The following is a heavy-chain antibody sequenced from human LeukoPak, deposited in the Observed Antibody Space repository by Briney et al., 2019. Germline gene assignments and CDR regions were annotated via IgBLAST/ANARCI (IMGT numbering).Heavy chain of an antibody. CDR3: ARALLVEYYYDSSGFAALGG. Sequence: GGSLRLSCAASGFTLSSYAMHRVRQAPGKGLEWVAVISYDGSNKYYADSVKGRFTISRDNSKNTVYLQMNSLRAEDTAVHYCARALLVEYYYDSSGFAALGGWGQGTLVTVSS. J-gene: IGHJ4*02. CDR2: ISYDGSNK. D-gene: IGHD3-22*01. CDR1: GFTLSSYA. V-gene: IGHV3-30*04.